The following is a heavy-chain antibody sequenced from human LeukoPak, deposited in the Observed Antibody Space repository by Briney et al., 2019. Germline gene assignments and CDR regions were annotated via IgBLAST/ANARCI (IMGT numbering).Heavy chain of an antibody. CDR2: IYHSGST. D-gene: IGHD1-14*01. Sequence: SGTLSLTCAVSGGSISSSNWWSWVRQPPGKGLEWIGEIYHSGSTNYNPSLKSRVTISVDKSKNQFSLKLSSVTAADTAVYYCARRPLPDPAAESFYYYYYSMDVWGQGTTVTVSS. CDR3: ARRPLPDPAAESFYYYYYSMDV. CDR1: GGSISSSNW. V-gene: IGHV4-4*02. J-gene: IGHJ6*02.